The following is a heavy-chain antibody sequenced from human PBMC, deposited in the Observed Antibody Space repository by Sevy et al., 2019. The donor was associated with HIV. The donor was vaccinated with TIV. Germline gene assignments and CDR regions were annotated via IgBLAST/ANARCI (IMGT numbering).Heavy chain of an antibody. Sequence: ASVKVSCKASGYTFTTYPIGWVRQAPGQGLERMGWISTYSGETRDAQKFQGRATMTTDTSTSTAYLDLRSLRSDDTALYYCARDSDGSGHYYADFFDYWGQGTLVTVSS. V-gene: IGHV1-18*01. CDR3: ARDSDGSGHYYADFFDY. CDR1: GYTFTTYP. CDR2: ISTYSGET. J-gene: IGHJ4*02. D-gene: IGHD3-22*01.